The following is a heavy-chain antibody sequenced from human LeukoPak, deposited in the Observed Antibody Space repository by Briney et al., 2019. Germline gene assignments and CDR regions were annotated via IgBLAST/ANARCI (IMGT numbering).Heavy chain of an antibody. V-gene: IGHV1-2*06. D-gene: IGHD3-22*01. J-gene: IGHJ4*02. CDR3: ARDYYDSSGYKYYFDY. CDR1: GYTFTGYY. Sequence: ASVKVSCKASGYTFTGYYMHWVRQAPGQGLEWMGRINPNSGGTNDAQKFQGRVTMTRDTSTSTAYMELSRLRSDDTAVYYCARDYYDSSGYKYYFDYWGQGTLVTVSS. CDR2: INPNSGGT.